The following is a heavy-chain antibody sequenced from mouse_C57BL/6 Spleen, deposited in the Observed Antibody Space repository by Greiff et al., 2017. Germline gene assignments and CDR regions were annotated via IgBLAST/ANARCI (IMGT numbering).Heavy chain of an antibody. Sequence: QVQLQQSGAELVRPGTSVKVSCKASGYAFTNYLIEWVKQRPGQGLEWIGVINPGSGGTNYNEKFKGKATLTADKSSSTAYMQLSSLTSEDSAVYFCARRTVYYYGSSYDYWGQGTTRTVSS. D-gene: IGHD1-1*01. CDR2: INPGSGGT. J-gene: IGHJ2*01. CDR1: GYAFTNYL. CDR3: ARRTVYYYGSSYDY. V-gene: IGHV1-54*01.